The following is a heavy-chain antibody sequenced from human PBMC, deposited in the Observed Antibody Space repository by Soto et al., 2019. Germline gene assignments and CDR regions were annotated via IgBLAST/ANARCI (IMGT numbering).Heavy chain of an antibody. D-gene: IGHD1-7*01. CDR2: INPNSGGT. CDR3: ARDPGTGIHFQH. J-gene: IGHJ1*01. V-gene: IGHV1-2*04. CDR1: GYAFTGYY. Sequence: GASVKVPCKASGYAFTGYYMHWVRQAPGQGLEWMGWINPNSGGTNYAQKFQGWATMTRDTSISTAYMELSRLRSDDTAVYYCARDPGTGIHFQHWGQGTLVTVSS.